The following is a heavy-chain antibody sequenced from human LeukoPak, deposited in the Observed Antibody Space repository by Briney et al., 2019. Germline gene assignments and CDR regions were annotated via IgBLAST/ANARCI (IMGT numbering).Heavy chain of an antibody. J-gene: IGHJ4*02. Sequence: GGSLRLSCAASGFTFSNYWIHWVRQAPGKGLVWASRIDNAGSITTYADSVKGRFTISRDNAENTLYLQMNSLRVEDTAVYYCVRSAFHAGSGNYYDYWGQGTLVTVSS. CDR3: VRSAFHAGSGNYYDY. V-gene: IGHV3-74*03. CDR1: GFTFSNYW. CDR2: IDNAGSIT. D-gene: IGHD3-22*01.